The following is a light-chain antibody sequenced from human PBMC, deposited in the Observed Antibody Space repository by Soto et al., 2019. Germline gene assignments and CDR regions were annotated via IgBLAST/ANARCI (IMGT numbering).Light chain of an antibody. Sequence: IQVTQPPSSLSASVGDRVTISCGASQDISSYLAWYQQKPGKAPTLLICAASTLQSGVPSRFSGSGFGTDFTLTISSLQAEDFASYYCQQLRSYPSTFGGGTKVDI. CDR2: AAS. J-gene: IGKJ4*01. CDR1: QDISSY. V-gene: IGKV1-9*01. CDR3: QQLRSYPST.